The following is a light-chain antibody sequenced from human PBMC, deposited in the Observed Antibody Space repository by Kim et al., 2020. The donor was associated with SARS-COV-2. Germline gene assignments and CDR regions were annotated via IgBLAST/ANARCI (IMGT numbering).Light chain of an antibody. CDR3: SSYTSSSTFVV. J-gene: IGLJ2*01. CDR2: DVS. V-gene: IGLV2-14*04. Sequence: SFTISCPGTSSDVGGYNYVSWSQQHPGKAPKLMIYDVSKRPSGVSNRFSGSKSGNTASLTISGLQAEDEADYYCSSYTSSSTFVVFGGGTQLTVL. CDR1: SSDVGGYNY.